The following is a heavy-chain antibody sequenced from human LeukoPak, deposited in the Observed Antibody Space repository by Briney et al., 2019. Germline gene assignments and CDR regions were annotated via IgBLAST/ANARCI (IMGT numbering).Heavy chain of an antibody. CDR3: ARGRGRDGDNLAS. J-gene: IGHJ4*02. V-gene: IGHV4-59*01. Sequence: SETLSLTCAVYGGSFSGYYWSWIRQPPGKGLEWIGCVHYSGTTNYNPSLKSRVTISVDTSKNQFSLKVTSVTAADTAVYYCARGRGRDGDNLASWGQGTLVTVSS. CDR1: GGSFSGYY. CDR2: VHYSGTT. D-gene: IGHD5-24*01.